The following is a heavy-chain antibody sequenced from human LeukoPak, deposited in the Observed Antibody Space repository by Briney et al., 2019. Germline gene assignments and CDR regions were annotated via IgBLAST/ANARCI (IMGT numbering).Heavy chain of an antibody. CDR1: GNTFITSQ. D-gene: IGHD2-8*02. CDR3: AREYGTGGLDY. J-gene: IGHJ4*02. V-gene: IGHV1-46*01. Sequence: ASVKVSCKASGNTFITSQMHWVRQAPGQGLEWMGIINPSSGSKSYAQKFQGRVTMTRDTSTGTIYMELSSLRSEDTALYYCAREYGTGGLDYRGQGTLVTVSS. CDR2: INPSSGSK.